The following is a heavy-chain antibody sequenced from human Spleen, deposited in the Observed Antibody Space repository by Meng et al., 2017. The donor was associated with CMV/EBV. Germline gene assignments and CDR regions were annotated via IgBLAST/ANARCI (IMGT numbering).Heavy chain of an antibody. J-gene: IGHJ3*01. CDR3: ARNFREAVAVKGTFDF. CDR1: GVSFSDYS. D-gene: IGHD6-13*01. CDR2: ITSSSSYI. Sequence: GESLKISCAASGVSFSDYSMNWVRQAPGKGLEWVSSITSSSSYIYYADSVKGRFTISRDNAKNSLYLQMNSLRAEDTAVYYCARNFREAVAVKGTFDFWGQGTMVTVSS. V-gene: IGHV3-21*04.